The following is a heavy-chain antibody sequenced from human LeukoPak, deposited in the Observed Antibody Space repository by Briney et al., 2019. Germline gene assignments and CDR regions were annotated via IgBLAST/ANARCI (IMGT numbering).Heavy chain of an antibody. V-gene: IGHV1-69*13. D-gene: IGHD5-18*01. CDR3: ARRERGYSYVNRDY. Sequence: VASVKVSCKASGGTFSSYAISWVRQAPGQGLEWMGGIIPIFGTANYAQKFQGRVTITADESTSTACMELSSLRSEDTAVYYCARRERGYSYVNRDYWGQGTLVTVSS. J-gene: IGHJ4*02. CDR1: GGTFSSYA. CDR2: IIPIFGTA.